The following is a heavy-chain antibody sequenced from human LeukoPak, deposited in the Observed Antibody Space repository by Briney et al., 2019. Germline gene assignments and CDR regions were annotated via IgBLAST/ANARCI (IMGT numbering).Heavy chain of an antibody. CDR3: AREFGSSSHFDY. V-gene: IGHV3-64*01. D-gene: IGHD6-6*01. CDR2: ISSNGGRT. Sequence: TGGSLRLSCAASGFTFSSYAMHWVRQAPGKGLEYVSAISSNGGRTYYANSVKGRFTISRDNSKNTLYLQMGSLRAEDMAVYYCAREFGSSSHFDYWGQGTLVTVSS. CDR1: GFTFSSYA. J-gene: IGHJ4*02.